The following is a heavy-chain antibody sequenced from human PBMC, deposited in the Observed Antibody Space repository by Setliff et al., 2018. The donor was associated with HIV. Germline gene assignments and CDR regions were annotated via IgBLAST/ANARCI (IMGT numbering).Heavy chain of an antibody. D-gene: IGHD3-16*01. V-gene: IGHV4-38-2*01. CDR1: GYSITSSYY. CDR2: IYYSGST. Sequence: SETLSLTCAVSGYSITSSYYWGWIRQPPGKGLEWIGSIYYSGSTYYNPSLKSRVTISVDTSKNQFSLRLSSVTAADTAVYFCARVKSGTLGGYVDYWGQGTLVTVSS. CDR3: ARVKSGTLGGYVDY. J-gene: IGHJ4*02.